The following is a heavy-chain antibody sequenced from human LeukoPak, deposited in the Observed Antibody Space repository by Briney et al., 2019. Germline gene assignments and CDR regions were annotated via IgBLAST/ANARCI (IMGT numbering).Heavy chain of an antibody. Sequence: SETLSLTCTVSGGSISSSSYYWGWIRQPPGKGLEWIGSIYYSGSTYYNPSLKSRVTISVDTSKNQFSLKLSSVTAADTAVYYCASIAVAGPYYWGQGTLVTVSS. J-gene: IGHJ4*02. CDR3: ASIAVAGPYY. V-gene: IGHV4-39*01. D-gene: IGHD6-19*01. CDR1: GGSISSSSYY. CDR2: IYYSGST.